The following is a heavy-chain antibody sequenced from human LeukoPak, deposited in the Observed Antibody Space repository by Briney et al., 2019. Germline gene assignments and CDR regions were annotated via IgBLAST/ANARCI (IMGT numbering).Heavy chain of an antibody. CDR1: GGTCSSYD. CDR2: MNPNSGNT. V-gene: IGHV1-8*02. CDR3: ARSGGLRYFDWLSPTTNWFDP. J-gene: IGHJ5*02. D-gene: IGHD3-9*01. Sequence: ASVKVSCKASGGTCSSYDINWVRRATGQGLEWMGWMNPNSGNTGYAQKFQGRVTMTRNTSISTAYMELSSLRSEDTAVYYCARSGGLRYFDWLSPTTNWFDPWGQGTLVTVSS.